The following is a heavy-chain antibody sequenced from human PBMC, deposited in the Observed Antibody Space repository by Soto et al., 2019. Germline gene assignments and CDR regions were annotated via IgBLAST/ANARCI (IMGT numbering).Heavy chain of an antibody. D-gene: IGHD5-12*01. Sequence: QVQLQESGPGLVKPSETLSLTCTVSGGSISSYYWSWIRQPAGKGLEWIGRIYTSGSTNYNPSLKSRVTMSVDTSKNQCSLRLSSVTAADTAVYYCARYRPIVATSGYGMDVWGQGTTVTVSS. J-gene: IGHJ6*02. CDR2: IYTSGST. V-gene: IGHV4-4*07. CDR1: GGSISSYY. CDR3: ARYRPIVATSGYGMDV.